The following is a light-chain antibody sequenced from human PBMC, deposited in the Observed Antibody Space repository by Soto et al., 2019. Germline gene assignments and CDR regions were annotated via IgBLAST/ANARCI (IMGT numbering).Light chain of an antibody. CDR1: QSISSW. V-gene: IGKV1-5*03. CDR3: QQYNDNWT. Sequence: DVQMTRSPSTLSASVGDRVTITCRASQSISSWLAWYQQKPGTAPKLLIYKASTLQSGVPSRFGGSGSGTEFTLTISSLQPDDSATYYCQQYNDNWTFGQGTKWIS. CDR2: KAS. J-gene: IGKJ1*01.